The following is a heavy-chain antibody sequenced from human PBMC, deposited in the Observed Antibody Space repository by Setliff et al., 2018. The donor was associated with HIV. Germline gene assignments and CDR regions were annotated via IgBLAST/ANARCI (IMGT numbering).Heavy chain of an antibody. CDR3: ARYLYYYDSSGYGRWFDP. V-gene: IGHV4-39*01. CDR1: GGSISSSSYY. CDR2: IYYSGST. Sequence: SETLSLTCTVSGGSISSSSYYWGWIRQLPGTGLEWIGNIYYSGSTYYNPSLKSRVTISLDTSESQFSLRLNSVTAADTAVYYCARYLYYYDSSGYGRWFDPWGQGTLVTVSS. J-gene: IGHJ5*02. D-gene: IGHD3-22*01.